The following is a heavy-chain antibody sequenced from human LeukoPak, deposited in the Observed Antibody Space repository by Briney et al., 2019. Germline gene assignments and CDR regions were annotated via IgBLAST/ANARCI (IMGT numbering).Heavy chain of an antibody. CDR3: ARARPPYYDSSDVSYPFDY. V-gene: IGHV1-46*01. J-gene: IGHJ4*02. CDR2: TNPSGGST. D-gene: IGHD3-22*01. CDR1: GYTFTSYY. Sequence: ASVKVSCKASGYTFTSYYMHWVRQAPGQGLEWMGVTNPSGGSTSYAQKFQGRVTMTRDTSTSTVYMELSSLRSEDTAVYYCARARPPYYDSSDVSYPFDYWGQGTLVTVSS.